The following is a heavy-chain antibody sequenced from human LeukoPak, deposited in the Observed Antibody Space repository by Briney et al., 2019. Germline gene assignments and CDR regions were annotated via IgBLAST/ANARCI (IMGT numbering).Heavy chain of an antibody. CDR1: GFTFSSYS. V-gene: IGHV3-20*01. CDR2: INWKGGST. J-gene: IGHJ4*02. Sequence: GGSLRLSCAASGFTFSSYSMNWVRQAPGKGLEWVSGINWKGGSTGYADSVKGRFTSSRDNAKNSLYLQMNSLRAEDTALYHCARAVGGFGELFSLFDYWGQGTLVTVSS. CDR3: ARAVGGFGELFSLFDY. D-gene: IGHD3-10*01.